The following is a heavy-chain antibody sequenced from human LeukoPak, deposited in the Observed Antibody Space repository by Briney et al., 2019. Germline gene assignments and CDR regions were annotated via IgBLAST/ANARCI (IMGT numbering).Heavy chain of an antibody. D-gene: IGHD3-22*01. CDR2: ISSSGSTI. J-gene: IGHJ4*02. CDR1: GFTFSSYE. V-gene: IGHV3-48*03. Sequence: GGSLRLSCAASGFTFSSYEMNWVRQAPGKGLEWVSYISSSGSTIYYADSVKGRFTISRDNSKNTLYLQMNSLRAEDTAVYYCAREAHYYDSSGYFDYWGQGTLVTVSS. CDR3: AREAHYYDSSGYFDY.